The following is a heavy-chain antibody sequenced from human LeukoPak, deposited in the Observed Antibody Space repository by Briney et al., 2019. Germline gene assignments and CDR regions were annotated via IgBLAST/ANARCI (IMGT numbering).Heavy chain of an antibody. CDR3: ASYYYDSSGYWFDP. D-gene: IGHD3-22*01. CDR1: GGSISSSSNC. V-gene: IGHV4-39*01. CDR2: IYYSGST. Sequence: SETLSLTCTVSGGSISSSSNCWGWIRQPPGKGLEWIGSIYYSGSTYYNPSLKSRVTISVDTSKNQFSLKLSSVTAADTAVYYCASYYYDSSGYWFDPWGQRTLVTVSS. J-gene: IGHJ5*02.